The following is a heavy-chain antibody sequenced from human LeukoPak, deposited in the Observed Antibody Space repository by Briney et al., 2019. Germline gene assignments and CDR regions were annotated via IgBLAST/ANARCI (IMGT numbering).Heavy chain of an antibody. CDR2: IYYSGST. J-gene: IGHJ4*02. V-gene: IGHV4-59*08. Sequence: PSETLSLTCTVSGDSIRSYYWSWIRQPPGKGLEWIGYIYYSGSTNYNPSLKSRVTISVDTSKIQFSLNLSSVTAADTAVYYCARHSILAASGTGVFDYWGQGTLVTVSS. CDR1: GDSIRSYY. D-gene: IGHD6-13*01. CDR3: ARHSILAASGTGVFDY.